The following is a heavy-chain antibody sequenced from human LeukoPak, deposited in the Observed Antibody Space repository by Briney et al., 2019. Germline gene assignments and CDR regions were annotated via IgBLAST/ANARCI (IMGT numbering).Heavy chain of an antibody. CDR3: AKNWNDLDAFDI. CDR1: GGSFSGYY. Sequence: PSETLSLTCAVYGGSFSGYYWSWIRQPPGKGQEWIGEINHSGSTNYNPSLKSRVTISVDTSKNQFSLKLTSVTAADTAVYYCAKNWNDLDAFDIWGQGTMVTVSS. V-gene: IGHV4-34*01. CDR2: INHSGST. J-gene: IGHJ3*02. D-gene: IGHD1-1*01.